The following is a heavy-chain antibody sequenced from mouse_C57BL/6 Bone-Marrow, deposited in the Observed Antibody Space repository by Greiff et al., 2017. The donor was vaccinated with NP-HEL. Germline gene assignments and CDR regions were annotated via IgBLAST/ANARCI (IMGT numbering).Heavy chain of an antibody. CDR1: GYTFTSYW. J-gene: IGHJ4*01. Sequence: QVQLQQSGAELAKPGASVKLSCKASGYTFTSYWMHWVKQRPGQGLEWIGYINPSSGITKYNQKFKNKATLTEDKSSSTAFMQLSSLTYEDSAVYYCARYRASTGTRAMDYWGQGTSVTVSS. CDR3: ARYRASTGTRAMDY. D-gene: IGHD4-1*02. V-gene: IGHV1-7*01. CDR2: INPSSGIT.